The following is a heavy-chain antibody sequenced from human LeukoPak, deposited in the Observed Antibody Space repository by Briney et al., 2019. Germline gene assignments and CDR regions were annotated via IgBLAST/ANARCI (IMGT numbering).Heavy chain of an antibody. CDR2: IYPGDSNT. V-gene: IGHV5-51*01. D-gene: IGHD3-22*01. CDR3: VSGYYSSEVYYFDY. Sequence: GESLKISCKGSGYSFTRYWIGWVRQMPGKGLEWMGIIYPGDSNTRYRPSFQGQVTISVDKSISTAYLQWSSLKASDTAMYYCVSGYYSSEVYYFDYWGQGTLVTVSS. J-gene: IGHJ4*02. CDR1: GYSFTRYW.